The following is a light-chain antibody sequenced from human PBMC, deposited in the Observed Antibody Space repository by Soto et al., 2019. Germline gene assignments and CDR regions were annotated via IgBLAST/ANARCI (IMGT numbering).Light chain of an antibody. J-gene: IGLJ3*02. CDR1: NSNIANNY. CDR2: ENT. V-gene: IGLV1-51*02. CDR3: ATWDSSLRGV. Sequence: QSVLTQPPSVSAAPGQAITISCSGSNSNIANNYVSWYQQLPGTAPKLLIYENTKRPSGIPDRFSGSKSGTSATLGITGLQTGDEADYYCATWDSSLRGVFGGGTKVTVL.